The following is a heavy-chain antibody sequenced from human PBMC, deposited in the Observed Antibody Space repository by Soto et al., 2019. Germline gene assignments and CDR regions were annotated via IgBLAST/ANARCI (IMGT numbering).Heavy chain of an antibody. CDR2: IIPIFGTA. Sequence: SVKVSCKASGGTFSSYAISWVRQAPGQGLEWMGGIIPIFGTANYAQKFQGRATITADESTSTAYMELSSLRSEDTAVYYCARPSIAARLDYYYYYGMDVWGQGTTVTVSS. D-gene: IGHD6-6*01. V-gene: IGHV1-69*13. CDR3: ARPSIAARLDYYYYYGMDV. CDR1: GGTFSSYA. J-gene: IGHJ6*02.